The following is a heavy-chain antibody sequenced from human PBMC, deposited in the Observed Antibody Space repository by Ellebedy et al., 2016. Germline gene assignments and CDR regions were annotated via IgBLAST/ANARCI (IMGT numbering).Heavy chain of an antibody. CDR1: GFSVTDNY. D-gene: IGHD3-10*01. J-gene: IGHJ4*02. CDR3: ASGYGSGSYYFLY. Sequence: GGSLRLSCAASGFSVTDNYMSWVRQAPGKGLEWVSTIYGGGTTYYADSVKGRFTISRHNYTNTLYRQMNSLRAEDTAVYFCASGYGSGSYYFLYWGQGTLVTVSS. CDR2: IYGGGTT. V-gene: IGHV3-53*04.